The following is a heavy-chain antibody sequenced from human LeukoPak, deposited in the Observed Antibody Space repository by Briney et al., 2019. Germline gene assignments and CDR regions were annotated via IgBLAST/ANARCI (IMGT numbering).Heavy chain of an antibody. CDR3: VRGPHIAATSY. D-gene: IGHD6-25*01. CDR2: IKQDGSEK. J-gene: IGHJ4*02. Sequence: GGSLRLSCAASGIIFSTYSMNWVRQAPGKGLEWVANIKQDGSEKQYVDSVKGRFAISRDNAKKSLYLQINTLRAEDTAVYYCVRGPHIAATSYWGQGTLVTVSS. CDR1: GIIFSTYS. V-gene: IGHV3-7*03.